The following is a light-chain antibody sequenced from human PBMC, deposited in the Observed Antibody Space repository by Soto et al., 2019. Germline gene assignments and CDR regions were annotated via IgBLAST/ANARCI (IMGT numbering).Light chain of an antibody. CDR3: QQYFSSLPLT. J-gene: IGKJ4*01. V-gene: IGKV4-1*01. CDR2: WAS. Sequence: DIVMTQFPDSLAVSLGERATINCKSSHSVLYSSNKKNYLAWYQQKPGQPPKLLIYWASTRDSGVPDRFSGSRSGNAFSLPIRSLQADDVAVYYYQQYFSSLPLTFGGGTRVEIK. CDR1: HSVLYSSNKKNY.